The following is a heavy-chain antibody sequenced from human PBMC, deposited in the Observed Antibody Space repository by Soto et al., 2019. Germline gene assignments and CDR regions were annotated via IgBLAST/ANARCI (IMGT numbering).Heavy chain of an antibody. CDR1: GGSISSGGYY. CDR2: IYYSGST. V-gene: IGHV4-31*03. D-gene: IGHD3-3*01. Sequence: SETLSLTCTVSGGSISSGGYYWGWIRQHPGKGLEWIGYIYYSGSTYYNPSLKSRVTISVDTSKNQFSLKLSSVTAADTAVYYCARGGQLAVMVFGVVRNWFDPWGQGTLVTVSS. J-gene: IGHJ5*02. CDR3: ARGGQLAVMVFGVVRNWFDP.